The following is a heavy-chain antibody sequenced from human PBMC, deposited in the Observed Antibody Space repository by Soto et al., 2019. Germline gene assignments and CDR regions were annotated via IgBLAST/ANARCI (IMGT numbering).Heavy chain of an antibody. V-gene: IGHV4-34*01. Sequence: SETLCLTCAVYGGSFSGYYWSWIRQPPGKGLEWIGEINHSGSTNYNPSLKSRVTISVDTSKNQFSLKLSSVTAADTAVYYCARVATVTTWEGQWGQGTLVTVSS. CDR1: GGSFSGYY. J-gene: IGHJ4*02. CDR3: ARVATVTTWEGQ. D-gene: IGHD4-17*01. CDR2: INHSGST.